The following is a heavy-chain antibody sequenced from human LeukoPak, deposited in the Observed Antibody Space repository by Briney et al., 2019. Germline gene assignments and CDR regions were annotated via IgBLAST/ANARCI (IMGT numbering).Heavy chain of an antibody. D-gene: IGHD5-18*01. CDR3: ASILEGYSYGKGRFDY. J-gene: IGHJ4*02. CDR1: GGTFSSYA. Sequence: SVTVSFTASGGTFSSYAISWVRQAPGQGLEWMGGIIPIFGTANYAQKFQGRVTITADESTSTAYMELSSLRSEDTAVYYCASILEGYSYGKGRFDYWGQGTLVTVSS. CDR2: IIPIFGTA. V-gene: IGHV1-69*13.